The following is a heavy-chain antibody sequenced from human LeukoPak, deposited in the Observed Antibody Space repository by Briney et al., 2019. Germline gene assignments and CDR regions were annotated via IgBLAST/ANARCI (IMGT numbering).Heavy chain of an antibody. V-gene: IGHV1-69*13. J-gene: IGHJ3*02. D-gene: IGHD3-3*01. Sequence: SVKVSCKASGGTFSSYAISWVRQAPGQGLEWMGGIIPIFGTANYAQKFQGRVTITADESTSTAYMELSSLRSEDTAVYYCARVRFLEWLLSGAFDIWGQGTMVTVSS. CDR3: ARVRFLEWLLSGAFDI. CDR2: IIPIFGTA. CDR1: GGTFSSYA.